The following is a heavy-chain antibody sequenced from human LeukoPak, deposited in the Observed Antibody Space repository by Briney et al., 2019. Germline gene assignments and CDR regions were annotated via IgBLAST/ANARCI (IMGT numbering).Heavy chain of an antibody. J-gene: IGHJ4*02. D-gene: IGHD3-16*01. CDR1: GGSFSGYY. V-gene: IGHV4-34*01. CDR3: ARVRGNRGKYFDY. Sequence: SETLSLTCAVYGGSFSGYYWSWIRQPPGKGLEWIGEINHSGSTNHNPPLKSRVTISVDTSKNQFSLKLSSVTAADTAVYYCARVRGNRGKYFDYWGQGTLVTVSS. CDR2: INHSGST.